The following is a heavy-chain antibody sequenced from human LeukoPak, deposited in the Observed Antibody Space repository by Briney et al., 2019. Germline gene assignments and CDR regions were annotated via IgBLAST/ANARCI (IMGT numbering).Heavy chain of an antibody. CDR1: GFTVSSNY. D-gene: IGHD6-13*01. CDR3: ARDRAAAAVPDY. J-gene: IGHJ4*02. CDR2: NYSGGST. Sequence: GGSLRLSCAASGFTVSSNYMSWVRQAPGKGLEWVSVNYSGGSTYYADSVKGRFTISRDNSKNTLYLQMNSLRAEDTAVYYCARDRAAAAVPDYWGQGTLVTVSS. V-gene: IGHV3-66*01.